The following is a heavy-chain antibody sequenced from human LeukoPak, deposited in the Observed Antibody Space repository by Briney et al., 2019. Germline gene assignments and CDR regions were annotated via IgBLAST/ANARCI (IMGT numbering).Heavy chain of an antibody. CDR2: ISDSGGRT. J-gene: IGHJ4*02. CDR1: GITLSNYG. CDR3: AKRGVVIRVILVGFHKQAYYFDS. Sequence: GGSLRLSCAVSGITLSNYGMSWVRQAPGKGLEWVAGISDSGGRTNYADSVKGRFTISRDNPKNTLYLQLNSLRAEDTAVYFCAKRGVVIRVILVGFHKQAYYFDSWGQGALVTVSS. D-gene: IGHD3-22*01. V-gene: IGHV3-23*01.